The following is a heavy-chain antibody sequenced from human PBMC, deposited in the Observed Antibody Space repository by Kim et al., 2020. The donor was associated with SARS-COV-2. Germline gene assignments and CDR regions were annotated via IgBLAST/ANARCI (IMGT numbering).Heavy chain of an antibody. J-gene: IGHJ4*02. CDR3: ARSGYNSQYYFDY. V-gene: IGHV4-59*01. Sequence: YNPSLKGRVTISVDTSKNQFSLKLSSVTAADTAVYYCARSGYNSQYYFDYWGQGTLVTVSS. D-gene: IGHD6-25*01.